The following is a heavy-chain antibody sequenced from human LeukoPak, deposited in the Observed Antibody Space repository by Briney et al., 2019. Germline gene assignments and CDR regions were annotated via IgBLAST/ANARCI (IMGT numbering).Heavy chain of an antibody. V-gene: IGHV3-11*04. CDR2: ISSSGSTI. CDR3: ARYEDDYGDYAIDY. CDR1: GFTFSDYY. Sequence: PGGSLRLSCAASGFTFSDYYMSWIRQAPGKGLEWVSYISSSGSTIHYADSVKGRFTISRDNAKNSLYLQMNSLRAEDTAVYYCARYEDDYGDYAIDYWGQGTLVTVSS. J-gene: IGHJ4*02. D-gene: IGHD4-17*01.